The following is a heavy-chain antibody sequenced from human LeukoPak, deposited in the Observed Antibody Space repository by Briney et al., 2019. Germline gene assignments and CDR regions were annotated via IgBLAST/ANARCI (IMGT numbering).Heavy chain of an antibody. D-gene: IGHD1-26*01. CDR2: ISYDGSNK. J-gene: IGHJ4*02. CDR3: AKDRVAGSYQEGYFDY. Sequence: SGGSLRLSCEASGFTFRSYGMHWVRQDPGKGLEWVAVISYDGSNKYHADSVKGRFTISRDNSKNTLYLQMNSLRAEDTAVYYCAKDRVAGSYQEGYFDYWGQGTPVTVSS. CDR1: GFTFRSYG. V-gene: IGHV3-30*18.